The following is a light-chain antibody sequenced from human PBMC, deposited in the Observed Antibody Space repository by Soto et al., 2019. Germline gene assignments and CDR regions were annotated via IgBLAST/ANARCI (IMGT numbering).Light chain of an antibody. V-gene: IGKV1-16*02. CDR3: QQYSSYPFT. Sequence: DIQMTQSPSSLSASVGDRVTITCRASQGIRKYLAWFQQKPGKAPKSLIYDASSLHSGVPSKFSVSASLTVFKLTITSLQPEDFAKYYCQQYSSYPFTFGPGTKVDIK. CDR1: QGIRKY. CDR2: DAS. J-gene: IGKJ3*01.